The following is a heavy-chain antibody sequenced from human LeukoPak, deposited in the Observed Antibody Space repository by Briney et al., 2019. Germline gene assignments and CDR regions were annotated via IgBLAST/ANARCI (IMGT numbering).Heavy chain of an antibody. J-gene: IGHJ4*02. CDR3: ARRNRGDGYLYYFDY. Sequence: SGTLSLTCAVSGGSISTSNWWSWVRQPPGKGLEWIGEISHSGSPYYDPSLKSRVTISLDEPKNQFSLNLRSVTAADTAVYYCARRNRGDGYLYYFDYWGQGTLVTVSS. CDR2: ISHSGSP. CDR1: GGSISTSNW. V-gene: IGHV4-4*02. D-gene: IGHD5-24*01.